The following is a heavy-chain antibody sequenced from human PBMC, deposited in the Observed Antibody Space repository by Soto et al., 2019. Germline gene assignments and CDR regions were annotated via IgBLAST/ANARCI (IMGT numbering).Heavy chain of an antibody. J-gene: IGHJ6*03. CDR2: IRSKANNYAT. Sequence: EVQLVESGGDLVQPGGSLKLSCAASGFTFSDSVMHWVRQASRKGLEWVGSIRSKANNYATTYAASVKGRFTISRDDSKNMAYLQMNSLNTEDTAVYHCTRLDAMVADDDDYMDVWGKGTTVTVSS. V-gene: IGHV3-73*01. CDR3: TRLDAMVADDDDYMDV. D-gene: IGHD2-8*01. CDR1: GFTFSDSV.